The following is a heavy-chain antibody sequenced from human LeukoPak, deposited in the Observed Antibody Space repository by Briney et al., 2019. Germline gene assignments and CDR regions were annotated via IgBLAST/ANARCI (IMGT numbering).Heavy chain of an antibody. CDR3: ARGAYYYGSGSYYRWFDP. CDR2: ISSSSSTI. D-gene: IGHD3-10*01. CDR1: GFTFSSYS. J-gene: IGHJ5*02. Sequence: GGSLRLSCAASGFTFSSYSMNWVRQAPGKGLEWVSYISSSSSTIYYADSVKGRFTISRDNAKNSLYLQMNSLRAEDTAVYYCARGAYYYGSGSYYRWFDPWGQGTLVTVSS. V-gene: IGHV3-48*04.